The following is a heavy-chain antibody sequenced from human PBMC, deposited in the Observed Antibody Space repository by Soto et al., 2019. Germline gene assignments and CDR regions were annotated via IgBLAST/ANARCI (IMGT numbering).Heavy chain of an antibody. J-gene: IGHJ4*02. V-gene: IGHV1-69*13. D-gene: IGHD3-22*01. Sequence: ASVNVSCKASGGTFSSYAISWVRQAPGQGLEWMGGIIPIFGTANYAQKFQGRVTITADESTSTAYMELSSLRSEDTAVYYCARGPPSYYDSSGYYKYFDYWGQGTLVTVSS. CDR3: ARGPPSYYDSSGYYKYFDY. CDR2: IIPIFGTA. CDR1: GGTFSSYA.